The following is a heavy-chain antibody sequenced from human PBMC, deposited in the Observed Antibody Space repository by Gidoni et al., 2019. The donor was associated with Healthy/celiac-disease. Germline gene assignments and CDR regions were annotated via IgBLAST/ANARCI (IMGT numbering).Heavy chain of an antibody. V-gene: IGHV2-5*01. CDR2: IYWNDDK. CDR1: GFSLSTSGVG. CDR3: AHRRISIQLWFSWDAFDI. Sequence: QITLKESGPTLVKPTQTLTLTCTFSGFSLSTSGVGVGWIRQPPGKALEWLALIYWNDDKRYSPSLKSRLTITKDTSKNQVVLTMTNMDPVETATYYCAHRRISIQLWFSWDAFDIWGQGTMVTVSS. J-gene: IGHJ3*02. D-gene: IGHD5-18*01.